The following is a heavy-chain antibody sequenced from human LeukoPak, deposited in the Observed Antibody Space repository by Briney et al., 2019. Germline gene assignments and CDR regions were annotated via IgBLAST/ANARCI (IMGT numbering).Heavy chain of an antibody. CDR1: GFTFSSYA. J-gene: IGHJ4*02. V-gene: IGHV3-23*01. Sequence: GGSLRLSCAASGFTFSSYAMSWVRQAPGKGLEWVSAISGSGGSTYYADSVKGRFTISRDNSKNTLYLQMNSLRAEDTAVYYCANDWRQLERRRGYYFDYWGQGTLVTVSS. CDR2: ISGSGGST. D-gene: IGHD1-1*01. CDR3: ANDWRQLERRRGYYFDY.